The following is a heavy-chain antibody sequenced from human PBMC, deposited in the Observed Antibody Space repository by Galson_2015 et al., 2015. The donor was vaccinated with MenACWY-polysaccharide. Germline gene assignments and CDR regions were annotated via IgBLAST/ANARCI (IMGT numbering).Heavy chain of an antibody. D-gene: IGHD4-17*01. Sequence: LSLTCTVSGDSISSGASYWSWIRQYPGKGLEWIGYIFHSGSNKNNPTLKSRVTILADTSKSQFSLKLTTVTAADTAVYYCAGIPSTMTSYGWFGPWGQGTLVTVSS. V-gene: IGHV4-31*03. J-gene: IGHJ5*02. CDR1: GDSISSGASY. CDR3: AGIPSTMTSYGWFGP. CDR2: IFHSGSN.